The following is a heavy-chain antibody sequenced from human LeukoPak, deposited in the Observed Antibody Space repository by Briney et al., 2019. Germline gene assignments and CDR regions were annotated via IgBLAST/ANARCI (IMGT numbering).Heavy chain of an antibody. J-gene: IGHJ3*02. V-gene: IGHV1-69*06. D-gene: IGHD3-9*01. CDR2: IIPIFGTA. Sequence: SVKVSCKASGGTFSSYAISWVRQAPGQGLEWMGGIIPIFGTANYARKFQGRVTITADKSTSTAYMELSSLRSEDTAVYYCARENYDILTGNAFDIWGQGTMVTVSS. CDR3: ARENYDILTGNAFDI. CDR1: GGTFSSYA.